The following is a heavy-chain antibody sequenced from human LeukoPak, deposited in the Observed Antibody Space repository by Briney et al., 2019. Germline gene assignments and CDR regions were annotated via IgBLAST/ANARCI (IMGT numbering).Heavy chain of an antibody. V-gene: IGHV1-69*05. CDR1: GGTFSSYA. CDR2: IIPIFGTA. J-gene: IGHJ5*02. CDR3: ARDEVTMVRGATTYNWFDP. D-gene: IGHD3-10*01. Sequence: ASVKVSCKASGGTFSSYAISWVRQAPGQGLEWMGGIIPIFGTANYAQKFQGRVTITTDESTSTAYMELSSLRSEDTAVYYCARDEVTMVRGATTYNWFDPWGQGTLVTVSS.